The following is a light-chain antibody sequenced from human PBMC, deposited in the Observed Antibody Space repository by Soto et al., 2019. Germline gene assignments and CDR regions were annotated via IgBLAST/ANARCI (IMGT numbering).Light chain of an antibody. J-gene: IGKJ2*01. CDR2: GAS. CDR3: QQYNSCPPYT. Sequence: EIVMTQSPATLSVSPGERATLSCRASHSVSSNLAWYQQKPGQAPRLLIYGASTRATGIPARFSGSGSGTEFTLPISSLQSEDFAVYYCQQYNSCPPYTFGQGTKLEI. CDR1: HSVSSN. V-gene: IGKV3D-15*01.